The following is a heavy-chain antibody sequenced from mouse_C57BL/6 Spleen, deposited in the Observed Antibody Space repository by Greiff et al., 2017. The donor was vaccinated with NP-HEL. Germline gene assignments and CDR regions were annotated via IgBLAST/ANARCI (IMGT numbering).Heavy chain of an antibody. D-gene: IGHD1-1*01. CDR1: GYTFTSYW. CDR2: IDPSDSYT. CDR3: ARQGGSSYWYFDV. J-gene: IGHJ1*03. Sequence: VQLQQPGAELVRPGTSVKLSCKASGYTFTSYWMHWVKQRPGQGLEWIGVIDPSDSYTNYNQKFKGKATLTVDTSSSTAYMQLSSLTSEDSAVYYCARQGGSSYWYFDVWGTGTTVTVSS. V-gene: IGHV1-59*01.